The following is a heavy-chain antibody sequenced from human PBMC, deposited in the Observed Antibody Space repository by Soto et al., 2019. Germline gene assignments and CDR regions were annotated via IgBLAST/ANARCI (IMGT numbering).Heavy chain of an antibody. Sequence: VSVKVCCKVSGDTLTELVMHWVRQAPGKGLEWMGGIGADDGDTIYAQKFQGRATMTTDTSTSTAYMELRSLRSDDTAVYYCARDASTHYDILTGYFDYWGQGTLVTVSS. V-gene: IGHV1-24*01. CDR1: GDTLTELV. J-gene: IGHJ4*02. CDR2: IGADDGDT. D-gene: IGHD3-9*01. CDR3: ARDASTHYDILTGYFDY.